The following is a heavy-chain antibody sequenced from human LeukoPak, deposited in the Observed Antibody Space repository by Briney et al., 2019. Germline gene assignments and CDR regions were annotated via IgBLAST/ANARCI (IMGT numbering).Heavy chain of an antibody. CDR3: ARRVVAATDDY. CDR1: GGTFSSYA. CDR2: ISAYNGNT. Sequence: ASVKVSCKASGGTFSSYAISWVRQAPGQGLEWMGWISAYNGNTNYAQKLQGRVTMTTDTSTSTAYMELRSLRSDDTAVYYCARRVVAATDDYWGQGTLVTVSS. V-gene: IGHV1-18*01. J-gene: IGHJ4*02. D-gene: IGHD2-15*01.